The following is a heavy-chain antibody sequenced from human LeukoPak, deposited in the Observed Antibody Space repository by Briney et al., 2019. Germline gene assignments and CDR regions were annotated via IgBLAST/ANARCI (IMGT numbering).Heavy chain of an antibody. CDR1: GGSISSYY. CDR2: VYYAGST. V-gene: IGHV4-59*01. Sequence: SETLSLTCTVSGGSISSYYWSWIRQPPGKGLEWIGYVYYAGSTNYNPSLKSRVTISVDTSKNQVSLKLSSVTAADTAVYYCASLSEYCSSGSCYLGWFDPWGQGTLVTVSS. J-gene: IGHJ5*02. CDR3: ASLSEYCSSGSCYLGWFDP. D-gene: IGHD2-15*01.